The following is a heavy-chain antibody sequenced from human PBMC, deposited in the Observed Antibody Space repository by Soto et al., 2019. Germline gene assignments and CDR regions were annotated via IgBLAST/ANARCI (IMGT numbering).Heavy chain of an antibody. CDR2: FDPEDAEI. CDR3: AGITMIVVGAYGMDV. J-gene: IGHJ6*02. V-gene: IGHV1-24*01. D-gene: IGHD3-22*01. Sequence: ASVKVSCKVSGYTLTELSMHWVRQAPGKGLEWMGGFDPEDAEIIYAQKFQGRVTMTEDTSTDTAYMELSSLRSEDTAVYYCAGITMIVVGAYGMDVWGQGXTVTVSS. CDR1: GYTLTELS.